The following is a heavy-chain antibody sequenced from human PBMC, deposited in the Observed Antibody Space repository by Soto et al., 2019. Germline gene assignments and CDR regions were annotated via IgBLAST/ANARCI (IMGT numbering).Heavy chain of an antibody. CDR1: GFTFSDHY. CDR3: ARVSRIYYDGRGYYYYGMDV. D-gene: IGHD3-22*01. CDR2: TRNKANSYTT. J-gene: IGHJ6*02. Sequence: GGSLRLSCAASGFTFSDHYMDWVRQAPGKGLEWVGRTRNKANSYTTEYAASVKGRFTISRDDSKNSLYLQMNSLKTEDTAVYYCARVSRIYYDGRGYYYYGMDVWGQGTTVTVSS. V-gene: IGHV3-72*01.